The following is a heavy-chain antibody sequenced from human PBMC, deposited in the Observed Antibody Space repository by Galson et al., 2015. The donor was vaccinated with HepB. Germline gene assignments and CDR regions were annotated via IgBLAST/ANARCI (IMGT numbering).Heavy chain of an antibody. CDR3: ARDHSSSWSFGWDDAFDI. V-gene: IGHV1-18*04. CDR2: ISAYNGNT. D-gene: IGHD6-13*01. J-gene: IGHJ3*02. CDR1: GYTFTSYG. Sequence: SVKVSCKASGYTFTSYGISWVRQAPGQGLEWMGWISAYNGNTNYAQKLQGRVTMTTDTSTSTAYMELRSLRSDDTAVYYCARDHSSSWSFGWDDAFDIWGQGTMVTVSS.